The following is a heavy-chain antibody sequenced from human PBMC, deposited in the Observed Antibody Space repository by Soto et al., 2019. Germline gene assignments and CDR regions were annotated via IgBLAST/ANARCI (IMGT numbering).Heavy chain of an antibody. CDR1: GFTFIMYW. J-gene: IGHJ4*02. CDR2: ISDDGTTT. V-gene: IGHV3-74*01. CDR3: ARVPRDDSSGTGAH. D-gene: IGHD1-1*01. Sequence: RRSVTRSCVVSGFTFIMYWMHLVRQVPGERPFWVSQISDDGTTTNYADSVRGRFTISRDNSKHNLYVQMNNLKPDDTAIYYCARVPRDDSSGTGAHWGKGT.